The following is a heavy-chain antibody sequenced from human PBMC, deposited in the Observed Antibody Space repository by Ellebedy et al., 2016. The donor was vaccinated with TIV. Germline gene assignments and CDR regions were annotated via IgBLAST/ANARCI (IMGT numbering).Heavy chain of an antibody. CDR1: GGSFSGYY. CDR3: ARVLTSSSWRTVAGTEGFDY. CDR2: INHSGST. D-gene: IGHD6-13*01. Sequence: SETLSLTCAVYGGSFSGYYWSWIRQPPGKGLEWIGEINHSGSTNYNPSLKSRVAISVDTSKNQFSLKLSSVTAADTAVYYCARVLTSSSWRTVAGTEGFDYWGQGTLVTVSS. V-gene: IGHV4-34*01. J-gene: IGHJ4*02.